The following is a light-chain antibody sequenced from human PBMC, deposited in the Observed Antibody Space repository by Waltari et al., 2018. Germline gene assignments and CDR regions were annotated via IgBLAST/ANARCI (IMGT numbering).Light chain of an antibody. V-gene: IGLV2-8*01. Sequence: QSALTQPPSASGSPGQSVTISCTGTSSDVGGYNYVSWYQQHPGKAPKLMIFEVSKGPAGVPGRFSGSKSANTASLTVSGLQAEDEADYSCSSYAGSNNVFGTGTKVTVL. CDR1: SSDVGGYNY. J-gene: IGLJ1*01. CDR2: EVS. CDR3: SSYAGSNNV.